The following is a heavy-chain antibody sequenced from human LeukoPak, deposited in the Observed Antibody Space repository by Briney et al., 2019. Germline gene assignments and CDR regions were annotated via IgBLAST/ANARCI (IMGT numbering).Heavy chain of an antibody. CDR2: INVNGGAT. V-gene: IGHV3-11*01. CDR3: ARGPRILTLGSYYFDY. CDR1: GISFKDYY. J-gene: IGHJ4*02. D-gene: IGHD5-18*01. Sequence: PGGSLRLSCAASGISFKDYYFSWIRQAPGKGLEWVSFINVNGGATHYAESVKGRFTISRANAMISLYLEMNSLTAEDTAVYYCARGPRILTLGSYYFDYWGQGSLVTVSS.